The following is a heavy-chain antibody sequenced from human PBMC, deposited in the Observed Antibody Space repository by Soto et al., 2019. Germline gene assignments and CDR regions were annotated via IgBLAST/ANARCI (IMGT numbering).Heavy chain of an antibody. CDR2: ISGSGGST. V-gene: IGHV3-23*01. D-gene: IGHD6-19*01. CDR3: AKDLGVAVAEKIDY. CDR1: GFTFSSYA. J-gene: IGHJ4*02. Sequence: LRLSCAASGFTFSSYAMSWVRQAPGKGLEWVSAISGSGGSTYYADSVKGRFTISRDNSKNTLYLQMNSLRAEDTAVYYCAKDLGVAVAEKIDYWGQGTLVTVSS.